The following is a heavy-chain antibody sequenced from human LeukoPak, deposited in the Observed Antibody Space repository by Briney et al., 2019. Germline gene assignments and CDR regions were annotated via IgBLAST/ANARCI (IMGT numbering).Heavy chain of an antibody. CDR3: ARHALRWSPRAQYFQH. D-gene: IGHD1-26*01. Sequence: KPSETLSLTCAVYGGSFSGYYWSWIRQPPGKGLEWIGEINHSGSTNYNPSLKSRVTISVDTSKNQFSLKLSSVTAADTAVYYCARHALRWSPRAQYFQHWGQGTLVTVSS. CDR2: INHSGST. CDR1: GGSFSGYY. J-gene: IGHJ1*01. V-gene: IGHV4-34*01.